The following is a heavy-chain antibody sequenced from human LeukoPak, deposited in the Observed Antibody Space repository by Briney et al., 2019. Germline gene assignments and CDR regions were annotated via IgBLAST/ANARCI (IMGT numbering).Heavy chain of an antibody. CDR1: GFTFSSYA. J-gene: IGHJ4*02. CDR2: ISGSGGST. Sequence: GGSLRLSCAVSGFTFSSYAMSWVRQAPGKGLEWVSAISGSGGSTYYADSVKGRFTISRDNSENTVHLQMNSLRADDTAVYYCAKGGGEVFDYWGQGTLVTVSS. D-gene: IGHD3-16*01. V-gene: IGHV3-23*01. CDR3: AKGGGEVFDY.